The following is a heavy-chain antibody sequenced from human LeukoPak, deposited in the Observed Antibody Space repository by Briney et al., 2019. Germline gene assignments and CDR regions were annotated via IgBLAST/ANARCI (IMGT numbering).Heavy chain of an antibody. CDR1: GYTFTSYY. D-gene: IGHD3-16*02. Sequence: GASVKVSCKASGYTFTSYYMHWVRQAPGQGLEWMGIINPSGGSTSYAQKFQGRVTMTRDTSTSTVYMELSSLRSEDTAVYYCARVQARLRLGELSLSYWGQGTLVTVSS. V-gene: IGHV1-46*01. CDR2: INPSGGST. J-gene: IGHJ4*02. CDR3: ARVQARLRLGELSLSY.